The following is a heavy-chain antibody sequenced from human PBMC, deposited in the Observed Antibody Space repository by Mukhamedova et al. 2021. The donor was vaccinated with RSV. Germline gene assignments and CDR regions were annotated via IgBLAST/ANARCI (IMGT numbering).Heavy chain of an antibody. J-gene: IGHJ4*02. CDR2: IDNDGCNT. CDR3: ASVARTLQSYLYFAY. V-gene: IGHV3-74*01. Sequence: IDNDGCNTLYAESVKGRFTISRDNAKNTLYLQMNSLRSEETAVYYCASVARTLQSYLYFAYWDQGTLVTVSS. D-gene: IGHD1-14*01.